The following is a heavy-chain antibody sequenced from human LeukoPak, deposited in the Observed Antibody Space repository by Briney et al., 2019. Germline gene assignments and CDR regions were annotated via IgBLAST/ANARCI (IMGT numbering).Heavy chain of an antibody. V-gene: IGHV4-4*02. CDR3: ATEAYYDSSGPHFDY. Sequence: PSETLPLTCAVSGGSISSSNWWTWVRQPPGKGLEWIWEIYHAGNTNYNPSLKSRVTISVNKSKNQFSLKLTSVTAADTAVYYCATEAYYDSSGPHFDYWGQGTLVTVSS. CDR2: IYHAGNT. CDR1: GGSISSSNW. J-gene: IGHJ4*02. D-gene: IGHD3-22*01.